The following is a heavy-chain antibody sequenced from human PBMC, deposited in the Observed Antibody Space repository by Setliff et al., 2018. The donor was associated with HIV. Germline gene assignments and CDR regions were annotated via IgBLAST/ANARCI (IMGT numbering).Heavy chain of an antibody. D-gene: IGHD1-1*01. V-gene: IGHV3-23*01. CDR2: ISGSGGTT. CDR3: AKGSGKITTYYYHMDV. CDR1: GFAFSSYA. J-gene: IGHJ6*03. Sequence: GGSLRLSCAGSGFAFSSYAMSWVRQAPGKGLEWVSAISGSGGTTNYADSVKGRFTISRDNSKNTLYLQMNSLRADDTAVYYCAKGSGKITTYYYHMDVWGKGTTVTVSS.